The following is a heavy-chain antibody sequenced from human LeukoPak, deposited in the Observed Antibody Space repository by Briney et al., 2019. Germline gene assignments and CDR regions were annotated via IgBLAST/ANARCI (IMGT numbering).Heavy chain of an antibody. V-gene: IGHV2-5*02. CDR3: AHTGEQQLAPYNWFDP. CDR1: GFSLSTSGVG. D-gene: IGHD6-13*01. J-gene: IGHJ5*02. Sequence: SGPTLVKPTQTLTLTCTFSGFSLSTSGVGVGWIRQPPGKALEWLALIYWDDDKRYSPSLKSRLTITNDTSKNQVVLTMTNMDPVDTATYYCAHTGEQQLAPYNWFDPWGQGTLVTVSS. CDR2: IYWDDDK.